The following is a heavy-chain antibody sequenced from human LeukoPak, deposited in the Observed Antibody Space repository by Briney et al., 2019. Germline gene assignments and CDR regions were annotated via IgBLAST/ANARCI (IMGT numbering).Heavy chain of an antibody. D-gene: IGHD2-2*02. CDR3: AKAQCSSASCYNFDY. Sequence: GGSLRLSCTASGFTFGDYAVSWFRQAPGKGLEWLSGISGSGGATYYADSAKGRFTISRDNSKNTLYLQMKSLRAEDTAVYYCAKAQCSSASCYNFDYWGQGTLVTVSS. V-gene: IGHV3-23*01. CDR1: GFTFGDYA. CDR2: ISGSGGAT. J-gene: IGHJ4*02.